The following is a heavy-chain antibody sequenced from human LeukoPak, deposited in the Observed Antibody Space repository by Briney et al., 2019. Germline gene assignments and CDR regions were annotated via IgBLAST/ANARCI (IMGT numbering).Heavy chain of an antibody. D-gene: IGHD1-7*01. CDR2: VYYSGST. Sequence: SETLSLTCTVSGGSVSSGSYYWSWIRQPPGKGLEWIGYVYYSGSTNYNPSLKSRVTISVDTSKNQFSLKLSSVTAADTAVYYCARVNNWDFYFGYWGQGTLVTVSS. J-gene: IGHJ4*02. CDR1: GGSVSSGSYY. V-gene: IGHV4-61*01. CDR3: ARVNNWDFYFGY.